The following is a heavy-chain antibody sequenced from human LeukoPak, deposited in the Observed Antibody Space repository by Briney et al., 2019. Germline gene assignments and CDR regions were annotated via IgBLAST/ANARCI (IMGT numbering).Heavy chain of an antibody. CDR1: GYTFTSYG. CDR2: ISAYNGNT. D-gene: IGHD7-27*01. CDR3: VKGPPNWGFDY. V-gene: IGHV1-18*01. Sequence: ASVKVSCKASGYTFTSYGISWVRQAPGQGLEWMGWISAYNGNTNYAQKLQGRVTMTRNTSISTAYMELSSLRSEDTAVYYCVKGPPNWGFDYWGQGTLVIVSS. J-gene: IGHJ4*02.